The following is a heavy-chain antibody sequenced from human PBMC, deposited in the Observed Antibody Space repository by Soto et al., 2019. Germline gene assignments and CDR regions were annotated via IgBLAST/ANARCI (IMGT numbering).Heavy chain of an antibody. V-gene: IGHV1-18*04. Sequence: GASVKVSCKASGYTFTSYGISWVRQAPGQGLEWMGWISAYNGNTNYAQKLQGRVTMTTDTPTSTAYMELRSLRSDDTAVYYCARETYYYDSSGYPLSNAFDIWGQGTMVTVSS. D-gene: IGHD3-22*01. J-gene: IGHJ3*02. CDR3: ARETYYYDSSGYPLSNAFDI. CDR1: GYTFTSYG. CDR2: ISAYNGNT.